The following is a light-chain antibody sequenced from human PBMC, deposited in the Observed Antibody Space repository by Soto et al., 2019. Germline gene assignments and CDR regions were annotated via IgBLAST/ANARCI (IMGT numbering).Light chain of an antibody. CDR3: CSYAGSFTFEVV. V-gene: IGLV2-11*01. J-gene: IGLJ2*01. CDR2: DVT. CDR1: SSDVGGYKY. Sequence: QSALTQPRSVSGSPGKSVTISCTGTSSDVGGYKYVSWYQQHPGKAPKLMIYDVTKRPSGVPDRFSGSKSGDTASLTISGLQAEDEAEYYCCSYAGSFTFEVVFGGGTKVTVL.